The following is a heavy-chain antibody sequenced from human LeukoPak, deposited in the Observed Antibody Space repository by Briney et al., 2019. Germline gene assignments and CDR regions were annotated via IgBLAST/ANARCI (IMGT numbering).Heavy chain of an antibody. CDR2: INHSGST. CDR3: ARQVVAVAGTGYFDY. D-gene: IGHD6-19*01. J-gene: IGHJ4*02. Sequence: SETLSLTCAVYGGSFSGYYWSWIRQPPGKGLEWIGEINHSGSTNYNPSLKSRVTISVDTSKNQFSLKLNSVTAADTAVYFCARQVVAVAGTGYFDYWGQGPLVTVSS. V-gene: IGHV4-34*01. CDR1: GGSFSGYY.